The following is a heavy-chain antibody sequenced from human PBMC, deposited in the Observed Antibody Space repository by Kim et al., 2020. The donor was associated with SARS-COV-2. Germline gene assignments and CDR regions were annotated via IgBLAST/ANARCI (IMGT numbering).Heavy chain of an antibody. V-gene: IGHV4-31*03. J-gene: IGHJ6*02. CDR2: IYYSGST. CDR1: GGSISSGGYY. Sequence: SENLSLTCTVSGGSISSGGYYWIWIRQHPGKGLEWIGYIYYSGSTYYNPSLKSRVTISVDTSKNQFSLKLSSVTAADTAVYYCARGYYDSSGYYITYYYYGMDVWGQGTTVTVSS. CDR3: ARGYYDSSGYYITYYYYGMDV. D-gene: IGHD3-22*01.